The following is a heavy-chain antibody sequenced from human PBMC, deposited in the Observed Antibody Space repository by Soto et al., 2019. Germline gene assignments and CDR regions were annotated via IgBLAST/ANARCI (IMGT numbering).Heavy chain of an antibody. D-gene: IGHD6-13*01. J-gene: IGHJ4*02. CDR1: GFSLSNARMG. CDR2: IFSNDEK. Sequence: VTLKESGPVLVKPTETLTLTCTVSGFSLSNARMGVSWIRQPPGKALEWLAHIFSNDEKSYSTSLKSRLTISKDTSKSQVVLTMTNMDPVDTATYYCARIGSSSRLYYFDYWGQGTLVTVSS. CDR3: ARIGSSSRLYYFDY. V-gene: IGHV2-26*01.